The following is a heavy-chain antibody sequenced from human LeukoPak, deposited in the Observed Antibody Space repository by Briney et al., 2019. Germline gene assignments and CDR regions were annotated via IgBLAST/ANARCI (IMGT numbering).Heavy chain of an antibody. CDR3: ATTTVTTFYYYYGMDV. D-gene: IGHD4-17*01. V-gene: IGHV3-53*01. CDR2: IYSGGTT. CDR1: GFTVGSNY. J-gene: IGHJ6*02. Sequence: GGFLRLSCAASGFTVGSNYMSWVRQAPGKGLEWVSIIYSGGTTYYADSVKGRFTISRDNSKNTLYLQMNSLRAEDTAVYYCATTTVTTFYYYYGMDVWGQGTTVTVS.